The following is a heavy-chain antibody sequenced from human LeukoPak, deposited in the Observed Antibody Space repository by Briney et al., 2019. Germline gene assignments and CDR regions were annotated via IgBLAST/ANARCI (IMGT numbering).Heavy chain of an antibody. D-gene: IGHD3-22*01. J-gene: IGHJ4*02. CDR1: GYTFTSYG. V-gene: IGHV1-18*01. Sequence: GASVKVSYKASGYTFTSYGISWVRQAPGQGLEWMGWISAYNGNTNYAQKPQGRVTMTTDTSTSTAYMELRSPRSDDTAVYYCALGYYDSSGYYHEFDYWGQGTLVTVSS. CDR3: ALGYYDSSGYYHEFDY. CDR2: ISAYNGNT.